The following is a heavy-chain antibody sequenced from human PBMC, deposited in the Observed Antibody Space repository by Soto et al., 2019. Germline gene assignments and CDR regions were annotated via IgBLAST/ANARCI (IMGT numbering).Heavy chain of an antibody. CDR1: GGSISSGDYY. CDR2: IYYSGST. D-gene: IGHD2-21*02. CDR3: ARDHRRGNSDSNFDY. J-gene: IGHJ4*02. V-gene: IGHV4-30-4*01. Sequence: SETLSLTCTVSGGSISSGDYYWSWIRQPPGKGLEWIGYIYYSGSTYYNPSLKSRVTISVDTSKNQFPLKLSSVTAADTAVYYCARDHRRGNSDSNFDYWGQGTLVTVSS.